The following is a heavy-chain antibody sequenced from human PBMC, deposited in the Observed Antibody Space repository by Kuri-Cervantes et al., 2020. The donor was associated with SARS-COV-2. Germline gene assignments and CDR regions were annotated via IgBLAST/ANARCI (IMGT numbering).Heavy chain of an antibody. V-gene: IGHV1-69*10. CDR1: GYTFTSYA. CDR3: ARVAGSYYYYYGMDV. CDR2: IIPILGIA. J-gene: IGHJ6*02. D-gene: IGHD2-15*01. Sequence: SVKVSCKASGYTFTSYAMHWVRQAPGQGLEWMGGIIPILGIANYAQKFQGRVTITADKSTSTAYMELSSLRSEDTAVYYCARVAGSYYYYYGMDVWGQGTTVTVSS.